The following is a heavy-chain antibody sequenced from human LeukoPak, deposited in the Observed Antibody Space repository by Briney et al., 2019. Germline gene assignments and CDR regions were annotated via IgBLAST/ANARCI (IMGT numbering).Heavy chain of an antibody. V-gene: IGHV1-69*06. CDR2: IIPIFGTA. J-gene: IGHJ6*03. CDR1: GGTFSSYA. Sequence: SVKVSCKASGGTFSSYAISWVRQAPGQGLEWMGGIIPIFGTANYAQKFQGRVTITADKSTSTAYMELSSLRSEDTAVYYCAIGRWFGELTTYYYYYYMDVWGKGTTVTVSS. CDR3: AIGRWFGELTTYYYYYYMDV. D-gene: IGHD3-10*01.